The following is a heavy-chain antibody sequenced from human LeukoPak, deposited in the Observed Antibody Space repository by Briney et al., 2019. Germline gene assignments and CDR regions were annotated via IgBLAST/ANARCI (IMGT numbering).Heavy chain of an antibody. CDR2: FDPEDGET. D-gene: IGHD4-17*01. CDR1: GYTLTELS. J-gene: IGHJ1*01. V-gene: IGHV1-24*01. CDR3: ATTTTVTTGYFQH. Sequence: ASVKVSCKISGYTLTELSMHWARQAPGKGLEWMGGFDPEDGETIYAQKFQGRVTMTEDTSTDTAYMELSSLRSEDTAVYYCATTTTVTTGYFQHWGQGTLVTVSS.